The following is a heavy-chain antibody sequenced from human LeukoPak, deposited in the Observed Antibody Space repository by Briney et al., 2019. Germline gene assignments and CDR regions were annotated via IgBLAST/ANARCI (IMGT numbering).Heavy chain of an antibody. CDR1: GFTVSSNY. D-gene: IGHD4-17*01. CDR2: IYSGGST. Sequence: GGSLRLSCAASGFTVSSNYMSWVRQAPGKGLEWVSVIYSGGSTYYADSVKGRFTISRDNSKNTLYLQMNSLRAEDTAVYYRARDAATVTTRGVGDAFDIWGQGTMVTVSS. CDR3: ARDAATVTTRGVGDAFDI. J-gene: IGHJ3*02. V-gene: IGHV3-66*01.